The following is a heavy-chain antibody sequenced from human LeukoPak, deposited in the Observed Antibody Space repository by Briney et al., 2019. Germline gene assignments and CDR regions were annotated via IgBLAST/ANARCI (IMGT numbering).Heavy chain of an antibody. CDR1: GYTFTSYG. V-gene: IGHV1-8*03. CDR3: ARGSLPYNWNDPTAHHNDY. CDR2: MNPNSGNT. D-gene: IGHD1-1*01. J-gene: IGHJ4*02. Sequence: ASVKVSCKASGYTFTSYGINWVRQATGQGLEWMGWMNPNSGNTGYAQKFQGRVTITRNTSISTAYMELSSLRSEDTAVYYCARGSLPYNWNDPTAHHNDYWGQGTLVTVSS.